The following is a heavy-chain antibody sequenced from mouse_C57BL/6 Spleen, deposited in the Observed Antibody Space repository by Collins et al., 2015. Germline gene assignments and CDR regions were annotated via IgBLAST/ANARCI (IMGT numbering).Heavy chain of an antibody. Sequence: EVQLQQSGPELVKPGASVKISCKASGYTFTDYYMNWVKQSHGKSLEWIGDINPNNGGTSYNQKFKGKATLTVDKSSSTAYMELRSLTSEDSAVYYCARYGGGLWLRRRGHFDYWGQGTTLTVSS. CDR3: ARYGGGLWLRRRGHFDY. D-gene: IGHD2-2*01. J-gene: IGHJ2*01. CDR2: INPNNGGT. CDR1: GYTFTDYY. V-gene: IGHV1-26*01.